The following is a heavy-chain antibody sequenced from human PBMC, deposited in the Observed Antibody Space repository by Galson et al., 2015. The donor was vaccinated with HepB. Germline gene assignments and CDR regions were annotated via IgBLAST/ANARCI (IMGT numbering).Heavy chain of an antibody. V-gene: IGHV3-23*01. CDR1: GFTFKSHA. J-gene: IGHJ5*01. CDR3: AKGYGLFDS. Sequence: SLRLSCAASGFTFKSHAMTWVRQAPGKGLEWVSGISGDGCSTFFAGTVKGRFSISRDNTKNTLSLQMNSRRAEDAALYYCAKGYGLFDSWGQGTLVTVSS. D-gene: IGHD5-18*01. CDR2: ISGDGCST.